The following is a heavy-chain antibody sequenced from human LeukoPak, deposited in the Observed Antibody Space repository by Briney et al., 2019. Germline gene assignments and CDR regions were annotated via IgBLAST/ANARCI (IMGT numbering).Heavy chain of an antibody. CDR1: GGSISSGGYS. Sequence: TLSLTCAVSGGSISSGGYSWSWIRQPPGKGLEWIGYIYHSGSTYYNPSLKSRVTISVDRSKNQFSLKLSSVTAADTAVYYCAVSRSTSFYYFDYWGQGTLVTVSS. CDR2: IYHSGST. CDR3: AVSRSTSFYYFDY. J-gene: IGHJ4*02. D-gene: IGHD2-2*01. V-gene: IGHV4-30-2*01.